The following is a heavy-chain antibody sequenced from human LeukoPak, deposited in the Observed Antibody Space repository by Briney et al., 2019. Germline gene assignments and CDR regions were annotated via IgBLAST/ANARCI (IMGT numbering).Heavy chain of an antibody. V-gene: IGHV4-38-2*02. CDR3: AREVNDGSGSYYITYFDY. Sequence: SETLSLTCTVSGYSISSGYYWGWIRQPPGKGLEWIGFIYHSGSTNYNPSLKSRVTMSVDTSKNQFSLKLSSVTAADTAVYYCAREVNDGSGSYYITYFDYWGQGTLVTVSS. CDR2: IYHSGST. J-gene: IGHJ4*02. D-gene: IGHD3-10*01. CDR1: GYSISSGYY.